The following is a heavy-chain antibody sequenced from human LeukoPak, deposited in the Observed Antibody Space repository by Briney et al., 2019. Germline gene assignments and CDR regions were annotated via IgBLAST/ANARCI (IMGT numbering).Heavy chain of an antibody. CDR2: TYPGYSDT. J-gene: IGHJ5*02. D-gene: IGHD3-9*01. Sequence: GEALKIYCKGSGYSFTSYLMGWVRQMPGKGPEWMGITYPGYSDTRYSPSFQGQVTISADKSISTAYLKCSSLKASDTAMYYCARRALYYDILTGYENWFDPWGQGTLVTVSS. CDR1: GYSFTSYL. CDR3: ARRALYYDILTGYENWFDP. V-gene: IGHV5-51*01.